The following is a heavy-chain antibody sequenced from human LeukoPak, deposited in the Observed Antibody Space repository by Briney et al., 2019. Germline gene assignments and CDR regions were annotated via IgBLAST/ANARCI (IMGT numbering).Heavy chain of an antibody. CDR2: ISSNGNSI. CDR3: AADGGKDVFDY. J-gene: IGHJ4*02. D-gene: IGHD5-24*01. Sequence: GGSLRLSCAASGFSFSDAWMSWIRQSPGKGLEWISYISSNGNSIYYADSVKGRFTISRDNAKNSLYLHMNSLRVDDTAVYYCAADGGKDVFDYWGQGTLVTVSS. V-gene: IGHV3-11*04. CDR1: GFSFSDAW.